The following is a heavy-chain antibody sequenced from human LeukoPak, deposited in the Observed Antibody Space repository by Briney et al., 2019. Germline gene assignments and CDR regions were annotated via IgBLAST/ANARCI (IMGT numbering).Heavy chain of an antibody. CDR3: ARKGIAAPGTYSWFDP. D-gene: IGHD6-13*01. V-gene: IGHV4-34*01. Sequence: SETLSLTCAVYGGSFSGYYWSWIRQPPGKGLEWVGEINHSGSTNYNPSLKSRVTISVDTSKNKFSLKLSSVTAADTAAYYCARKGIAAPGTYSWFDPWGQGTLVTVSS. CDR1: GGSFSGYY. CDR2: INHSGST. J-gene: IGHJ5*02.